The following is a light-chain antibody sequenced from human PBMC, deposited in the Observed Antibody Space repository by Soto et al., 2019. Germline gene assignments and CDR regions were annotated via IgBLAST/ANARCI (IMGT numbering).Light chain of an antibody. CDR1: NSDVGGYHY. V-gene: IGLV2-8*01. J-gene: IGLJ2*01. CDR3: SSYAGRNNFVV. CDR2: ELS. Sequence: QSALTQPPSASGSPGQSVTISCTGTNSDVGGYHYVSWYQQHPGKAPKLMIYELSKRPSGDPDRFSGSKSGNTASLTVSGLQAEEEADYYCSSYAGRNNFVVFGGGTKLTVL.